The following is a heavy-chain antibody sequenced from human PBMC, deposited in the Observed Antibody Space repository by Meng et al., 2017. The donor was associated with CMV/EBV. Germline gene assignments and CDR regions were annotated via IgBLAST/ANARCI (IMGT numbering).Heavy chain of an antibody. D-gene: IGHD3-10*01. J-gene: IGHJ4*02. CDR3: ARDRTMVRGVTGY. V-gene: IGHV1-18*01. Sequence: VQLRQSGPRQNNTGATVTSSWKASGYTLTSYGISWVRQAPGQWLELMGWISAYNGNTNYAQKLQGRVTMTTDTSTSTAYMELRSLRSDDTAVYSCARDRTMVRGVTGYWGQGTLVTVSS. CDR2: ISAYNGNT. CDR1: GYTLTSYG.